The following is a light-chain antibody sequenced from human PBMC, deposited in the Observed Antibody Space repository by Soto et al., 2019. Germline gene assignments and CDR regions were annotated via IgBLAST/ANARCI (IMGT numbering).Light chain of an antibody. Sequence: QSVLTQPASVSGSPGQSITISCTGTSSDVGGYNYVFWYQQHPGKAPKLMIYEVSNRPSGVSNRFSGSKSGNTASLTISGLQAEDEADYYCNSYTSTSTSYVFGTGTKVTVL. V-gene: IGLV2-14*01. J-gene: IGLJ1*01. CDR1: SSDVGGYNY. CDR2: EVS. CDR3: NSYTSTSTSYV.